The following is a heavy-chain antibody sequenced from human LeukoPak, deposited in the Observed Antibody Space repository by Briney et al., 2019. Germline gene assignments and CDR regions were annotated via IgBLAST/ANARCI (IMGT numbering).Heavy chain of an antibody. Sequence: PGGSLRLSCAASGFTVSSNYMSWVRQAPGKGLEWVSVIYSGGSTYYADSVKGRFTISRDNSKNTLYLQMNSLRAEDTAVYYYARVSYDSSGYDFDYWGQGTLVTVSS. CDR3: ARVSYDSSGYDFDY. J-gene: IGHJ4*02. V-gene: IGHV3-53*01. CDR1: GFTVSSNY. D-gene: IGHD3-22*01. CDR2: IYSGGST.